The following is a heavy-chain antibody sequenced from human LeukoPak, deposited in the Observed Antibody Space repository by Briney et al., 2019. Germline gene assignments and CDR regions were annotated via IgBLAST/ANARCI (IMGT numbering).Heavy chain of an antibody. CDR3: AKEYSYGPQYYFDY. V-gene: IGHV3-23*01. CDR2: ISDSGRT. D-gene: IGHD5-18*01. Sequence: GGSLRLSCAASGFTFSNYAMNWVRQAPGKGLEWVSAISDSGRTYYADSVKGRFTISRDNSKNTLYLQMNSLRAEDTAVYYCAKEYSYGPQYYFDYWGQGTLVTVSS. CDR1: GFTFSNYA. J-gene: IGHJ4*02.